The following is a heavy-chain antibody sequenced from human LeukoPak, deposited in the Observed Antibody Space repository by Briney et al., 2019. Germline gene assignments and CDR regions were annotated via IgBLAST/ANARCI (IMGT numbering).Heavy chain of an antibody. CDR2: ISGSGGST. Sequence: PGGSLRLSCAASGFTFSSYAMSWVRQAPGKGLEWVSAISGSGGSTYYADSVKGRFTISRDNSKNTLYLQMNSLRAEDTAAYYCAKSVVVTAIGRNLFDYWGQGTLVTVSS. J-gene: IGHJ4*02. V-gene: IGHV3-23*01. CDR1: GFTFSSYA. D-gene: IGHD2-21*02. CDR3: AKSVVVTAIGRNLFDY.